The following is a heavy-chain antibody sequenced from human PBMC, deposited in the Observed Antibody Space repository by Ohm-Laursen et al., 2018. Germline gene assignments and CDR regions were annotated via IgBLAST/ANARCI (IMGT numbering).Heavy chain of an antibody. V-gene: IGHV1-69*06. Sequence: SVKVSCKASGGTFSSYAISWVRQAPGQGLEWMGGIIPIFGTANYAQKFQGRVTITADKSTSTAYMELSSLRSEDTAVYYCARDGYGDRRANYYYYYGMDVWGQGTTVTVSS. CDR3: ARDGYGDRRANYYYYYGMDV. D-gene: IGHD4-17*01. CDR1: GGTFSSYA. CDR2: IIPIFGTA. J-gene: IGHJ6*02.